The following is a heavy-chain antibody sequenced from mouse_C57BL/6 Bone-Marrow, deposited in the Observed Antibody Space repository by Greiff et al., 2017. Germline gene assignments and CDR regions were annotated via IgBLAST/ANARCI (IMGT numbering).Heavy chain of an antibody. D-gene: IGHD2-5*01. V-gene: IGHV14-4*01. Sequence: EVQLQQSGAELVRPGASVKLSCTASGFNIKDDYMHWVKQRPEQGLEWIGWIDPENGDTESASKFQGKATITADTSSNTAYLQLSSLTSEDTAVYYCTTYYSNYPFAYWGQGTLGTVAA. J-gene: IGHJ3*01. CDR3: TTYYSNYPFAY. CDR2: IDPENGDT. CDR1: GFNIKDDY.